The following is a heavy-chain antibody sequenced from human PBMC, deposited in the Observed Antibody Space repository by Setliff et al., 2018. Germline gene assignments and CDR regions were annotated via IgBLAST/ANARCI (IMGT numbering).Heavy chain of an antibody. D-gene: IGHD3-3*01. J-gene: IGHJ4*02. CDR2: IYYSGST. Sequence: SETLSLTCTVSGGSISSGGYYWGWIRQPPGKGLEWIGSIYYSGSTYYNPSLKSRVTISVDTSKNQFSLKLSSVTAADTAVYYCAREAPYYNFWSGYSDYWGQGTLVTVSS. V-gene: IGHV4-39*07. CDR3: AREAPYYNFWSGYSDY. CDR1: GGSISSGGYY.